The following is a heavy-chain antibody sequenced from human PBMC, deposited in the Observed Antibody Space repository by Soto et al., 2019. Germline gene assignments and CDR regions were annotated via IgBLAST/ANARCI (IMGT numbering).Heavy chain of an antibody. D-gene: IGHD1-20*01. V-gene: IGHV3-21*01. Sequence: GGSLRLSCAASGFTFSSYSMNWVRQAPGKGLEWVSSISSSSSYIYYADSVKGRFTISRDNAKNSLYLQMNSLRAEDTAVYYCARDGGYNWNEDGGAFDIWGQGTMVTVSS. CDR3: ARDGGYNWNEDGGAFDI. J-gene: IGHJ3*02. CDR2: ISSSSSYI. CDR1: GFTFSSYS.